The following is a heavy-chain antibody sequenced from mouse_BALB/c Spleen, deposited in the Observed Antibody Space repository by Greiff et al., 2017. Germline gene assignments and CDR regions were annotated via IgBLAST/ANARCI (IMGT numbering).Heavy chain of an antibody. Sequence: QVQLKESGPGLVAPSPSLTITCTASGSSLTGYDVNWVRQPPGKGLEWLGMVCGDGSTDYNSAINSRLSITMDNSKSQVFLKMNSLQTDDTAMYYCARDNDYYLDYWGQGTTLTVSS. CDR1: GSSLTGYD. CDR2: VCGDGST. V-gene: IGHV2-6-7*01. CDR3: ARDNDYYLDY. J-gene: IGHJ2*01.